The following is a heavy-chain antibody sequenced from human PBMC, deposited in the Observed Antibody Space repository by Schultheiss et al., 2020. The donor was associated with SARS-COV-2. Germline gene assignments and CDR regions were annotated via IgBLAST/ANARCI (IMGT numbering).Heavy chain of an antibody. D-gene: IGHD6-13*01. V-gene: IGHV4-39*07. CDR2: IYYSGST. Sequence: SQTLSLTCTVSGGSISSSSYYWGWIRQPPGKGLEWIGSIYYSGSTNYNPSLKSRVTISVDTSKNQFSLKLSSVTAADTAVYYCAREPTAGHFDYWGQGTLVTVSS. CDR1: GGSISSSSYY. CDR3: AREPTAGHFDY. J-gene: IGHJ4*02.